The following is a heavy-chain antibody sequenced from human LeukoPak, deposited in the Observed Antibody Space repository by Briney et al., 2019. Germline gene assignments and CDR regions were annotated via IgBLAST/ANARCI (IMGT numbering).Heavy chain of an antibody. V-gene: IGHV1-18*01. CDR3: AREMATKSFDY. CDR1: GYTFISYG. J-gene: IGHJ4*02. D-gene: IGHD5-24*01. CDR2: ISAYNGNT. Sequence: ASVKVSCKASGYTFISYGISWVRQAPGQGLEWMGWISAYNGNTNYAQKLQGRVTMTTDTSTSTAYMELRSLRSDDTAVYYWAREMATKSFDYWGQGTLVTVSS.